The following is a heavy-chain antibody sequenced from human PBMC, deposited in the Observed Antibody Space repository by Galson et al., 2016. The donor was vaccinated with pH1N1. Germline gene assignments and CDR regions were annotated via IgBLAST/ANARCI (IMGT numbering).Heavy chain of an antibody. CDR3: ARQGGYNSGRGDFGAFDI. Sequence: QSGAEVKKPGDSLKISCKGSGYRFTNYWIGWVRQMPGKGLECVGLVYPADSDTRYRPSIQGQVTIPVDNSNNTAYLQWSSLKASDTAIYYGARQGGYNSGRGDFGAFDIWGQGTVVTVSS. V-gene: IGHV5-51*01. CDR2: VYPADSDT. CDR1: GYRFTNYW. J-gene: IGHJ3*02. D-gene: IGHD6-19*01.